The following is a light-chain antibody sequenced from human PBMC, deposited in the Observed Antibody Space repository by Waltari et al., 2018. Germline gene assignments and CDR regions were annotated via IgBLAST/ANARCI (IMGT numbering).Light chain of an antibody. CDR3: LQCRVYPIT. V-gene: IGKV6-21*01. CDR2: SAY. CDR1: YNIESH. J-gene: IGKJ5*01. Sequence: EIVLTQSPDFQSVTPKEKVTITFRANYNIESHLHWYQQKPHQSPTLLIRSAYQSVSGVTSRFGGSGCGTDITLTISSREAEDAAIYYCLQCRVYPITFGQGTRLEIK.